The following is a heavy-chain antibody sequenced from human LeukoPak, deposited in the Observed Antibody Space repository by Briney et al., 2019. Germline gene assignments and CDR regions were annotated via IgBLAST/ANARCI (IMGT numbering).Heavy chain of an antibody. D-gene: IGHD5-12*01. V-gene: IGHV3-48*03. CDR2: ISSSGSTI. J-gene: IGHJ4*02. CDR1: GFTFSSCE. Sequence: GGSLRLSCAASGFTFSSCEMNWVRQAPGKGLEWVSYISSSGSTIYYADSVKGRFTISRDNAKNSLYLQMNSLRAEDTAVYYCAKTGYVDSSHFDYWGQGTLVTVSS. CDR3: AKTGYVDSSHFDY.